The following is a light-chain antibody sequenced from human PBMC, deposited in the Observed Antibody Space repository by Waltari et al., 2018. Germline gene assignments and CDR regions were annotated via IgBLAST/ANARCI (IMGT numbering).Light chain of an antibody. CDR2: EAR. Sequence: SYELTQPPSVSVSPGQTASITCSGDKLGDKYACWYQQKPGQSPVLGIYEARKRPSGIPERFSGSNSGNTATLTISGTQAMDEADYYCQAWDSSTFYVFGTGTKVTVL. CDR1: KLGDKY. CDR3: QAWDSSTFYV. V-gene: IGLV3-1*01. J-gene: IGLJ1*01.